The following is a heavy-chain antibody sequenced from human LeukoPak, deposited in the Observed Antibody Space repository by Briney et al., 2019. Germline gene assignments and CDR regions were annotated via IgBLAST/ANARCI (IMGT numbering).Heavy chain of an antibody. D-gene: IGHD3-22*01. Sequence: PGGSLRLSCAASGFTFSSYVMSWVRQAPGKGLEWVSYISTSSSTIYYADSVKGRFTISRDNAKNSLYLQMNSLRDEDTAVYYCARGDPSWGVVVISEAHYWGQGTLVTVSS. V-gene: IGHV3-48*02. CDR2: ISTSSSTI. CDR1: GFTFSSYV. J-gene: IGHJ4*02. CDR3: ARGDPSWGVVVISEAHY.